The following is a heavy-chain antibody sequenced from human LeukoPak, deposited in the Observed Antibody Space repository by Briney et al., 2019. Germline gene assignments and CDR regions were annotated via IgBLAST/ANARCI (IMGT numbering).Heavy chain of an antibody. V-gene: IGHV3-30-3*01. J-gene: IGHJ4*02. CDR3: ARDQTSSGPYDY. CDR1: GFTFSSSA. CDR2: ISYDASNK. D-gene: IGHD6-19*01. Sequence: GGSLRLSCAASGFTFSSSAMHWVRQAPGKGLEWVTFISYDASNKYYADSVKGRFTISRDNSKNTLYLQMHSLRAEDTAVFFCARDQTSSGPYDYWGQGTLVTVSS.